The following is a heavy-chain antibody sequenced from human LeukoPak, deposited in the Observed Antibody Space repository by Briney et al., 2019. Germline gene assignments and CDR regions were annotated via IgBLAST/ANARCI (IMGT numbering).Heavy chain of an antibody. D-gene: IGHD2-2*01. V-gene: IGHV1-18*01. J-gene: IGHJ6*02. CDR1: GYTFTSYG. Sequence: ASVKVPCKASGYTFTSYGISWVRQAPGQGLEWMGWISAYNGNTNYAQKLQGRVTMTTDTSTSTAYMELRSLRSDDTAVYYCARDLASSTSQYYYYGMDVWGQGTTVTVSS. CDR3: ARDLASSTSQYYYYGMDV. CDR2: ISAYNGNT.